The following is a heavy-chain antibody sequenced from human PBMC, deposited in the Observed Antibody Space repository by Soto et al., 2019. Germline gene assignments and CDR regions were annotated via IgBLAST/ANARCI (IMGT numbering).Heavy chain of an antibody. V-gene: IGHV1-69*13. J-gene: IGHJ6*02. CDR2: IIPIFGTA. D-gene: IGHD3-9*01. CDR1: GGTFSSYA. CDR3: ARVLNYDILTGLDSYYYYSGMDV. Sequence: SVKVSCKASGGTFSSYAISWVRQAPGQGXEWMGGIIPIFGTANYAQKFQGRVTITADESTSTAYMELSSLRSEDTAVYYCARVLNYDILTGLDSYYYYSGMDVWGQGTTVTVS.